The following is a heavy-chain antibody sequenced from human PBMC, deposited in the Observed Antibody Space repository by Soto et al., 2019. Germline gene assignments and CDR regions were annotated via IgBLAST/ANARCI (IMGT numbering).Heavy chain of an antibody. V-gene: IGHV4-59*01. D-gene: IGHD3-3*01. CDR3: ARSYDFWSGYYLGDYYYGMDV. CDR2: IYYSGST. Sequence: SETLSLTCTVFGGSISSYYWRWIRQPPGKGLEWFGYIYYSGSTNYNPSLKSRVTISVDTSKNQSSLKLSSVTAADTAVYYCARSYDFWSGYYLGDYYYGMDVWGQGTTVTVSS. CDR1: GGSISSYY. J-gene: IGHJ6*02.